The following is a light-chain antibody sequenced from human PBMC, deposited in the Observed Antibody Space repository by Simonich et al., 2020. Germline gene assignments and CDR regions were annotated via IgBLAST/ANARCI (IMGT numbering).Light chain of an antibody. CDR2: DVS. V-gene: IGLV2-14*03. CDR3: SSYTSSSTWV. CDR1: SSDVGGYNS. Sequence: QSSLTQPASVSGSPGQSIPISCTGTSSDVGGYNSVSWYQQHPGKAPKLMIYDVSNRPSGVSNRFSGSKSGTTASLTISGLQAEDEADYYCSSYTSSSTWVFGGGTKLTVL. J-gene: IGLJ3*02.